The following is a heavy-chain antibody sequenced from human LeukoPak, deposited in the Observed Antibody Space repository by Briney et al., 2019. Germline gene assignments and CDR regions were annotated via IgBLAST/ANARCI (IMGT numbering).Heavy chain of an antibody. CDR3: ARVAGSGTYSADFYMDV. J-gene: IGHJ6*03. CDR1: GGFISDSTYY. CDR2: IHYSGTT. Sequence: PSETLSLTCTVSGGFISDSTYYWNWIRQPPGKGLEWIGSIHYSGTTSYSASLKTRVTISVDTSKDQFSLILSSVTAADTAVYYCARVAGSGTYSADFYMDVWGKGTTVTVSS. V-gene: IGHV4-39*07. D-gene: IGHD3-10*01.